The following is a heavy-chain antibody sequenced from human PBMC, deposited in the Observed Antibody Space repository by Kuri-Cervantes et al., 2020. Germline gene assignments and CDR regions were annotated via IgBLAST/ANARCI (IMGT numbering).Heavy chain of an antibody. CDR3: AKGGVGVTRYDY. Sequence: ASVKVSCKTSGYTFTAHYMHWVRQAPGQGLEWMGWINPNSGGTNYAQRFQGWVTMTRDTSISTAYMELSRLRSDDTAVYYCAKGGVGVTRYDYWGQGTLVTVSS. J-gene: IGHJ4*02. CDR1: GYTFTAHY. D-gene: IGHD2-21*02. CDR2: INPNSGGT. V-gene: IGHV1-2*04.